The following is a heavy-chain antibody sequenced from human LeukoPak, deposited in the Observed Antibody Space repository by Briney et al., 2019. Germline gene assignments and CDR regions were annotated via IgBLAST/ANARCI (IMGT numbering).Heavy chain of an antibody. CDR1: GFTFSAYA. J-gene: IGHJ4*02. CDR3: AKWDHMVAPDY. CDR2: IHGSGGVT. Sequence: GGSLRLSCAASGFTFSAYAVTWIRQAPGKGLEWVSSIHGSGGVTYYADSVKGRFTVSRDNSKNTLYLQMNSLRVEDTAIYYCAKWDHMVAPDYWGQGTLVTVSS. V-gene: IGHV3-23*01. D-gene: IGHD5-12*01.